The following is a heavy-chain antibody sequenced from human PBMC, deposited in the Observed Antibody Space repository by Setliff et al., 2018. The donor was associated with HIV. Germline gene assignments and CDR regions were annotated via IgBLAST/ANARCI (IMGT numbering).Heavy chain of an antibody. CDR2: INVGNGNT. CDR3: ARDSGMAVVGTWRRLDP. CDR1: GYTFLNYG. J-gene: IGHJ5*02. D-gene: IGHD6-19*01. V-gene: IGHV1-18*01. Sequence: ASVKVSCKASGYTFLNYGISWVRQTPGRGLEWMAWINVGNGNTKTARKFQGRVALTTDTSTSTAHMELRTLRSDDPAVYYCARDSGMAVVGTWRRLDPWGQGTLVTVSS.